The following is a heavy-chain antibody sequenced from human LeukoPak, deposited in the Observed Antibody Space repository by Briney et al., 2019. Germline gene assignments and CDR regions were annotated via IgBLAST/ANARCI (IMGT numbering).Heavy chain of an antibody. V-gene: IGHV3-11*01. CDR2: ISSSGSTI. Sequence: PGGSLRLSCAASGFTFSDYYMSWIRQAPGKGLEWVSYISSSGSTIYYADSVKGRFTISRDNAKNSLYLQMNSLRAEDTAVYYCASFRRGYDWDYFDYWGQGTLVTVSS. CDR3: ASFRRGYDWDYFDY. CDR1: GFTFSDYY. D-gene: IGHD5-12*01. J-gene: IGHJ4*02.